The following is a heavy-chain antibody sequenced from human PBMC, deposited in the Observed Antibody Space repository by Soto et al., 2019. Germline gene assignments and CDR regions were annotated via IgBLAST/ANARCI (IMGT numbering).Heavy chain of an antibody. J-gene: IGHJ5*02. Sequence: PSETQSLTCTVSGGSISSYYWSWIRQPPGKGLEWIGYIYYSGSTNYNPSLKSRVTISVDTSKNQFSLKLSSVTAADTAVYYCARARGVYGSGSYTPSWFDPWGQGTLVTVSS. CDR1: GGSISSYY. CDR3: ARARGVYGSGSYTPSWFDP. CDR2: IYYSGST. V-gene: IGHV4-59*01. D-gene: IGHD3-10*01.